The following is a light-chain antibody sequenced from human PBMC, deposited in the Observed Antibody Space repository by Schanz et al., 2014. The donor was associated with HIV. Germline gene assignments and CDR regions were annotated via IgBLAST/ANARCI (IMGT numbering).Light chain of an antibody. Sequence: QSVLTQPPSASGSRGQSVTISCTGTSSDVGHYDYVSWYQQHPGKAPKLMIYDVSNRPSGVSNRFSGSKSGNTASLTISGLQAEDEADYYCSSYTSSSTYVFGTGTKLTVL. V-gene: IGLV2-14*03. CDR2: DVS. J-gene: IGLJ1*01. CDR3: SSYTSSSTYV. CDR1: SSDVGHYDY.